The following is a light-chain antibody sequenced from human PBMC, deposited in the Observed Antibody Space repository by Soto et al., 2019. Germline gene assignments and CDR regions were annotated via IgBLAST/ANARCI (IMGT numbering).Light chain of an antibody. CDR3: QQRSNWPPIT. CDR2: DAS. CDR1: KSVKTF. V-gene: IGKV3-11*01. J-gene: IGKJ5*01. Sequence: EIVLTQSPATLSLSPGDRATLSCRASKSVKTFLVWYQQRPGQAPRLLIHDASHRAAGIPARFSGSGFGTDFTLTISSLEPEDAAVYYCQQRSNWPPITFGQGTRLEIK.